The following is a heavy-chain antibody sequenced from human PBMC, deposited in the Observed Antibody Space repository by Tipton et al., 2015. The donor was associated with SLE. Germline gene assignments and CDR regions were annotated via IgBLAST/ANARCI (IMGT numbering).Heavy chain of an antibody. D-gene: IGHD4-17*01. Sequence: TLSLTCTVSGASIRSDGYYWNWIRQPPGKGLEWIGNIYDSGSPNYNPSLKSRVTISVDTSKNQFSLKLRSVTAADTALYYCARDRDGDDRDVLDIWGQGTLVTVSS. V-gene: IGHV4-61*08. J-gene: IGHJ3*02. CDR2: IYDSGSP. CDR1: GASIRSDGYY. CDR3: ARDRDGDDRDVLDI.